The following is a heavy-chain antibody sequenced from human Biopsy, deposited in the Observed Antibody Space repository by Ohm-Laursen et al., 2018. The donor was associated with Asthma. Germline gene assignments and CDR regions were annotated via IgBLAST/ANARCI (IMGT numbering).Heavy chain of an antibody. V-gene: IGHV3-23*01. CDR2: ISGSGDST. Sequence: SLRLSCAASGFTFSRYDMSWVRQAPGKGLEWVSAISGSGDSTYYADSVKGRFTISRDNAKNSLYLQMNSLRDEDTAVYYCARSIYDFWSGYYGMDVWGQGTTVTVSS. CDR1: GFTFSRYD. D-gene: IGHD3-3*01. CDR3: ARSIYDFWSGYYGMDV. J-gene: IGHJ6*02.